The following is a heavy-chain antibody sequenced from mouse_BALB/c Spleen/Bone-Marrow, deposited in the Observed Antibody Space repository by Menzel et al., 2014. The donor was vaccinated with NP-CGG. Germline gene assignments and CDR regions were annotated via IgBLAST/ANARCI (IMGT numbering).Heavy chain of an antibody. D-gene: IGHD2-14*01. J-gene: IGHJ3*01. CDR2: IDPENSNN. Sequence: EVQLQQSGAELVRPGALVKLSCKASGFNIKDYYMHWVKQRPEQGLEWIGWIDPENSNNIHDPKFQGKASITADTSSNTAYLQLSSLISEDTAVYYCARGGRYDGFPYWGQGTLVTVSA. CDR3: ARGGRYDGFPY. CDR1: GFNIKDYY. V-gene: IGHV14-1*02.